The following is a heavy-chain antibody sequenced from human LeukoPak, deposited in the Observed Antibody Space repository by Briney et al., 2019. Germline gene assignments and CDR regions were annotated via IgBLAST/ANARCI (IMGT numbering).Heavy chain of an antibody. J-gene: IGHJ3*02. V-gene: IGHV3-48*02. CDR2: ISSSASTI. D-gene: IGHD2-21*02. Sequence: GGSLRLSCAASGFSLSSYAMNWVRQAPGKGLEWVSYISSSASTIYYADSVKGRFTISRDNAKNSLYLQVNSLRDEDTAVYHCARRMTASVMNDFDIWGQGSVVTVSS. CDR3: ARRMTASVMNDFDI. CDR1: GFSLSSYA.